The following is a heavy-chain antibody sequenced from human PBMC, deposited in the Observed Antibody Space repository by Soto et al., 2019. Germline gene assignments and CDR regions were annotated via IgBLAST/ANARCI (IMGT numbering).Heavy chain of an antibody. J-gene: IGHJ6*02. D-gene: IGHD1-26*01. CDR1: GYTFTGYY. Sequence: ASVKVSCKASGYTFTGYYMHWVRQAPGQGLEWMGWINPNSGGTNYAQKFQGWVTMTRDTSISTAYMELSRLRSDDTAVYYCAREPEKYYSGSYYYYYGMDVWGQGTTVTVSS. V-gene: IGHV1-2*04. CDR3: AREPEKYYSGSYYYYYGMDV. CDR2: INPNSGGT.